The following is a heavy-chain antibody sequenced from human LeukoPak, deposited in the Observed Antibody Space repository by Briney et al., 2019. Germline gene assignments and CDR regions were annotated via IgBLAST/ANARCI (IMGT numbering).Heavy chain of an antibody. V-gene: IGHV3-13*01. CDR2: IGTASDT. CDR1: GITFSSFD. D-gene: IGHD1-1*01. Sequence: GGSLRLSCAASGITFSSFDMHWVRKPKERGLRGVSTIGTASDTYYPGSVEGRFTLSRDNAKNSLYLQMNSLTAGDTAVYYCARGPPRGKYYYMDVWGKGTTVTVSS. J-gene: IGHJ6*03. CDR3: ARGPPRGKYYYMDV.